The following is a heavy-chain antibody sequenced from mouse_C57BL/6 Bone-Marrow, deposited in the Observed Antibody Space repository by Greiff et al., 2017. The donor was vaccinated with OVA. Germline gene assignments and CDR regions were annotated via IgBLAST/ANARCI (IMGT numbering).Heavy chain of an antibody. CDR1: GYTFTSYW. Sequence: VQLQQSGTVLARPGASVKMSCKTSGYTFTSYWMHWVKQRPGQGLEWIGAIYPGNSDTSYNQKFKGKAKLTAVTSASTAYMELSSLTNEDSAVYYCTRAYYYGTPFDYWGQGTTLTVSS. J-gene: IGHJ2*01. D-gene: IGHD1-1*01. CDR2: IYPGNSDT. CDR3: TRAYYYGTPFDY. V-gene: IGHV1-5*01.